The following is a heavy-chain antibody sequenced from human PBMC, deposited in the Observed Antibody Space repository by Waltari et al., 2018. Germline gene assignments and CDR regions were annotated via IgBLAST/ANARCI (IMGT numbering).Heavy chain of an antibody. D-gene: IGHD1-26*01. Sequence: EVQLVESGGGLIQPGGSLRLSCAASGFTVSSNYMSWVRQAPGKGLEWVSVIYSGGSTYYADSVKGRFTISRDKSKNTLYLQMNSLRAEDTAVYYCAKRSPLELATFDYWGQGTLVTVSS. CDR2: IYSGGST. V-gene: IGHV3-53*01. CDR1: GFTVSSNY. CDR3: AKRSPLELATFDY. J-gene: IGHJ4*02.